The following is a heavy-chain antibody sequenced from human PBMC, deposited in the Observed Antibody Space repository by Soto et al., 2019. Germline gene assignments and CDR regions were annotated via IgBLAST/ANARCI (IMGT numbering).Heavy chain of an antibody. Sequence: QVQLVESGGGVVQPGRSLRLSCAASGFTFSSYGMHXXXXXXXXXXXXXXVIWYDGSNKYYADSVKGRFTISRDNSKXXXXXXXXXXXXXXXXXXXXXXXXXXXXXXXXXXXDVWGQGTTVTVSS. V-gene: IGHV3-33*01. CDR1: GFTFSSYG. CDR2: IWYDGSNK. CDR3: XXXXXXXXXXXXXXXDV. J-gene: IGHJ6*02.